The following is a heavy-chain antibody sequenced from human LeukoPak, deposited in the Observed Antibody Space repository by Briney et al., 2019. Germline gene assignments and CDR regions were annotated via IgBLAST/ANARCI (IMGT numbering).Heavy chain of an antibody. D-gene: IGHD6-19*01. CDR1: GFTFSNYA. CDR3: VKEGEVRSGWQFDY. CDR2: ISGRGGST. Sequence: GGSLRLSCAASGFTFSNYAMSWVRQAPGKGLEWVSAISGRGGSTYYADSVRGRFTIARDNSKDTLYLQMIGLRAEDTAVYYCVKEGEVRSGWQFDYWGQGTLVTVSS. J-gene: IGHJ4*02. V-gene: IGHV3-23*01.